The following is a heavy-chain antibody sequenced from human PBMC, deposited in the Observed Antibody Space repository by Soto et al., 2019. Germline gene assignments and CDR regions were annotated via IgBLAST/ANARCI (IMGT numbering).Heavy chain of an antibody. CDR2: IYNSGTT. J-gene: IGHJ4*02. Sequence: QMQLQESGPGLVKASETLSLTCSVSGGSFSNYYWGWIRQAPGKGLEWIGSIYNSGTTNYTPSLKSRVIISIESSKSQFSLRLNSVTVADSAVYYCASGAPSRYWGQGVLVTVSS. CDR3: ASGAPSRY. V-gene: IGHV4-4*08. D-gene: IGHD4-17*01. CDR1: GGSFSNYY.